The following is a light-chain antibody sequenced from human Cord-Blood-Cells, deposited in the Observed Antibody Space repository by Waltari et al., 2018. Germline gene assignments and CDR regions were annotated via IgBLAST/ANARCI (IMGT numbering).Light chain of an antibody. Sequence: DIVMTQSPDSLAVSLGERAPINCKSSQSVLYSSNNKNYLAWYQQKPGQPPTLLIYWASTRESGVPDRFSGSGSGTDFTLTISSLQAEDVAVYYCQQYYSTPFTFGPGTKVDIK. V-gene: IGKV4-1*01. J-gene: IGKJ3*01. CDR2: WAS. CDR3: QQYYSTPFT. CDR1: QSVLYSSNNKNY.